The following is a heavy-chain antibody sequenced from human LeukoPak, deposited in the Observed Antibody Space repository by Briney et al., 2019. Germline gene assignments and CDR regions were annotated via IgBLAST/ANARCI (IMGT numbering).Heavy chain of an antibody. CDR3: AREYSSSSRAFDI. V-gene: IGHV1-2*02. CDR2: INPNSGGT. CDR1: GYTFTGYY. Sequence: ASVKVSCKASGYTFTGYYMHWVRQAPGQGLEWMGWINPNSGGTNYAQKFQGRVTMTRDTSISTAHMELSRLRSDDTTVYYCAREYSSSSRAFDIWGQGTMVTVSS. J-gene: IGHJ3*02. D-gene: IGHD6-6*01.